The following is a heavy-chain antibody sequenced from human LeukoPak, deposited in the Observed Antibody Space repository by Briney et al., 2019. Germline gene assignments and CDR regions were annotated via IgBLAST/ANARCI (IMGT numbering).Heavy chain of an antibody. J-gene: IGHJ3*02. D-gene: IGHD3-10*01. CDR1: GGSISSGGYY. CDR3: ARQNRRWFGEPDAFDI. CDR2: IYYSGST. V-gene: IGHV4-61*08. Sequence: SETLSLTCTVSGGSISSGGYYWSWIRQHPGKGLEWIGYIYYSGSTNYNPSLKSRVTISVDTSKNQFSLKLSSVTAADTAVYYCARQNRRWFGEPDAFDIWGQGTMVTVSS.